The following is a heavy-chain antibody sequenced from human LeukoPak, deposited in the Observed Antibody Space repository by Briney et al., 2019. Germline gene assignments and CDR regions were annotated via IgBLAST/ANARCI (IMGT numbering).Heavy chain of an antibody. Sequence: SETLSLTCTVSGGSISNYSWSWIRQPAGKGLEWIGRIYRGGSTNNNPSLKSRVTMSVDTSKNQFSLKLSSVTAADTAVYYCARVRRITIFPDAFDIWGQGTMVTVSS. CDR3: ARVRRITIFPDAFDI. CDR2: IYRGGST. J-gene: IGHJ3*02. D-gene: IGHD3-9*01. V-gene: IGHV4-4*07. CDR1: GGSISNYS.